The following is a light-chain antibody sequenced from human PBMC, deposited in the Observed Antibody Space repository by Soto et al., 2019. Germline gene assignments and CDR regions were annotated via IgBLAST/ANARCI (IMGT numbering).Light chain of an antibody. J-gene: IGKJ1*01. V-gene: IGKV3-20*01. CDR2: DVS. Sequence: EIVLTQSPGTLSLSPGERATLSCRASQSVRSSFFAWYQQKPGQAPRLLIYDVSVRATGIPDRFSGSGSGTDFTLTINRLEPEDFAVYYCQQHGTFGQGTKVEIK. CDR1: QSVRSSF. CDR3: QQHGT.